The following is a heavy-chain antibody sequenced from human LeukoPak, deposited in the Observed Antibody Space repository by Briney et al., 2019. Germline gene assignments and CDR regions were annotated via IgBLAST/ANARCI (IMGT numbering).Heavy chain of an antibody. J-gene: IGHJ4*02. Sequence: ASVKVSCKASGYTFTSYGISWVRQAPGQGLEWMGWTSAYNGNTNYAQKLQGRVTMTTDTSTSTAYMELRSLRSDDTAVYYCAVDQVAGTSPIVDYWGQGTLVTVSS. CDR2: TSAYNGNT. D-gene: IGHD6-19*01. CDR3: AVDQVAGTSPIVDY. CDR1: GYTFTSYG. V-gene: IGHV1-18*01.